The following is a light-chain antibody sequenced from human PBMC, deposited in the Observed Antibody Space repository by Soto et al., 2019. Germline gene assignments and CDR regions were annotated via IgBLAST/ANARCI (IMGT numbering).Light chain of an antibody. CDR2: GAS. CDR3: QQYHIWPPWT. Sequence: EIVLTQSPATLSVSAGGTVTLSCRASQSIRTNVAWYQQIPGQAPRLLMYGASTRADGIPARSTGSGSGTEFTLTISSLQSEDFAVYYCQQYHIWPPWTSGQGTKVDIK. V-gene: IGKV3-15*01. J-gene: IGKJ1*01. CDR1: QSIRTN.